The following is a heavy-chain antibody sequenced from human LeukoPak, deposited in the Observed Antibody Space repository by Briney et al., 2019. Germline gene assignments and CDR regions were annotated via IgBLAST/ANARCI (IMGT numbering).Heavy chain of an antibody. CDR3: AKDPYRVVFATGNYLDP. D-gene: IGHD2-15*01. J-gene: IGHJ5*02. CDR1: GFTFSNYG. V-gene: IGHV3-30*18. Sequence: GESLRLSCATSGFTFSNYGMHWVRQAPGKGLEWVAVISSDETNIRYGDSVRGRFTVSRDNAKNTVYLQMNSLGADDTAVYYCAKDPYRVVFATGNYLDPWGQGTLVTVSS. CDR2: ISSDETNI.